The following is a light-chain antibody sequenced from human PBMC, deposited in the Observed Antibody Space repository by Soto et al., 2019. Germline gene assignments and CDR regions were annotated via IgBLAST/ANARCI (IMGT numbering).Light chain of an antibody. CDR1: QSVGSI. J-gene: IGKJ1*01. V-gene: IGKV3-15*01. CDR3: QQYNNRPPWT. Sequence: EIVMTQSPATLSVSPGERATLSCRASQSVGSILAWYQQKPGQAPRLLMYGASTRATGIPARFSGTGSGAEFTLTISSLQSEDFAVYYCQQYNNRPPWTFGQGTKVEIK. CDR2: GAS.